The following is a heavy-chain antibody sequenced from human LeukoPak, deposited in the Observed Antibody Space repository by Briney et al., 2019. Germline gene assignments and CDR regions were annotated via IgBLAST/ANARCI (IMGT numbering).Heavy chain of an antibody. J-gene: IGHJ3*02. Sequence: GGSLRLSCAASGFTFRSYSMNWVPQAPGKGLEWVSSINSDNNYIYYADSVQGRFTISRDNAKNSLYLQMNSLRAEDTAVYYCAVAYYYGSGDAFDIWGQGTKVTVSS. V-gene: IGHV3-21*01. CDR1: GFTFRSYS. CDR2: INSDNNYI. CDR3: AVAYYYGSGDAFDI. D-gene: IGHD3-10*01.